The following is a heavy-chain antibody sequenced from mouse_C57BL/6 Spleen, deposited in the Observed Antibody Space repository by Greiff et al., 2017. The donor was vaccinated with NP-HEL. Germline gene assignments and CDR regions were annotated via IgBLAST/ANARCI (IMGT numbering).Heavy chain of an antibody. CDR1: GYTFTSYW. V-gene: IGHV1-59*01. D-gene: IGHD2-3*01. CDR2: IVPSDSYT. Sequence: QVQLQQPGAELVRPGTSVKLSCKASGYTFTSYWMHWVKQRPGQGLEWIGVIVPSDSYTNSNQKFKGKATLTVDTSSSTAYMQLSSLTSEDSAVYYCAVYDGYRGYFDYWGQGTTLTVSS. J-gene: IGHJ2*01. CDR3: AVYDGYRGYFDY.